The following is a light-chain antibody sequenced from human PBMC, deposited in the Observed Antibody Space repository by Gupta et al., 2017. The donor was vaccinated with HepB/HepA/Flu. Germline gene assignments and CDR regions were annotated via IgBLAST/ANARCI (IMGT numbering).Light chain of an antibody. V-gene: IGKV1-39*01. CDR3: QQSNSNPLT. CDR2: AAS. CDR1: QSISSY. Sequence: IQMTQSPSSLSASVGDRVTITCRASQSISSYLNWYQQKPGKAPKLLIYAASSVQSGVPSRFSGSGSGTDFTLTISRLQPEDFANYYCQQSNSNPLTFGDGTXVEIK. J-gene: IGKJ4*01.